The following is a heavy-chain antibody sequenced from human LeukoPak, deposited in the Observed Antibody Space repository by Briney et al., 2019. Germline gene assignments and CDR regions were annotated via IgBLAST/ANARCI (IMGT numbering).Heavy chain of an antibody. CDR1: GYTFTYYY. D-gene: IGHD4-17*01. V-gene: IGHV1-2*02. CDR2: INPTHGGT. CDR3: AIVTTADGY. Sequence: ASVKVSSTASGYTFTYYYIHWVRQAPGQGLEWMGWINPTHGGTNYAQKFQGRVTMTRDTSISTAYMEVSRLRSDDTAMYYCAIVTTADGYWGQGTLLTVSS. J-gene: IGHJ4*02.